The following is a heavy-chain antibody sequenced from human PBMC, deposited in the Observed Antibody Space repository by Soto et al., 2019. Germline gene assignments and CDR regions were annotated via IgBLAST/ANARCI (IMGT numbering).Heavy chain of an antibody. CDR3: ATSFPDTILTGYARNMNVYYYGMDV. D-gene: IGHD3-9*01. V-gene: IGHV1-24*01. CDR2: FDPEDGET. Sequence: GASVKVSCKVSGYTLTELSMHWVRQAPGKGLEWMGGFDPEDGETIYAQKFQGRVTMTEDTSTDTAYMELSSLRSEDTAVYYCATSFPDTILTGYARNMNVYYYGMDVWGQGTTVTVSS. CDR1: GYTLTELS. J-gene: IGHJ6*02.